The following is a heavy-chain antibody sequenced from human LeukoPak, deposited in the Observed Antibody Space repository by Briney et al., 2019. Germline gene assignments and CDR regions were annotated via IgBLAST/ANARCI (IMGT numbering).Heavy chain of an antibody. Sequence: GGSLRLSCAASGFPFHTFGMSWVRQAPGKGLEWVSSISAGGDSTDYADSVKGRFTISRDNSKNTLYLQMNSLRAEDTALYYCANDYSPDYWGQGTLVTVSS. CDR2: ISAGGDST. J-gene: IGHJ4*02. V-gene: IGHV3-23*01. D-gene: IGHD2-15*01. CDR3: ANDYSPDY. CDR1: GFPFHTFG.